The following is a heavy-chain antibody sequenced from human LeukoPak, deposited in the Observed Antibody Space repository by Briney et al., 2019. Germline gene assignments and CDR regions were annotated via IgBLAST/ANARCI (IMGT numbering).Heavy chain of an antibody. Sequence: ASVKVSCKASGYTFTSYGISWVRQAPGQGLEWMGWISAYNGNTNYLQKLQGRVTMTTDTSTSTAYMELRSLRSDDTAVYYCARSLGVVVVAATPEMDYWGQGTLVTVSS. CDR1: GYTFTSYG. D-gene: IGHD2-15*01. V-gene: IGHV1-18*04. J-gene: IGHJ4*02. CDR2: ISAYNGNT. CDR3: ARSLGVVVVAATPEMDY.